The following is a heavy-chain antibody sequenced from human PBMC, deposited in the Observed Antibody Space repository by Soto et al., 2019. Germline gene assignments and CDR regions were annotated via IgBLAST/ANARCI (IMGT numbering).Heavy chain of an antibody. CDR3: ARSGQPDYYYYMDV. J-gene: IGHJ6*03. Sequence: SETLSLTCTVSGGSISSSSYYWGWIRQPPGKGLEWIGSIYYSGSTYYNPSLKSRVTISVDTSKNQFSLKLSSVTAADTAVYYCARSGQPDYYYYMDVWGKGTTVTVSS. CDR2: IYYSGST. V-gene: IGHV4-39*01. CDR1: GGSISSSSYY.